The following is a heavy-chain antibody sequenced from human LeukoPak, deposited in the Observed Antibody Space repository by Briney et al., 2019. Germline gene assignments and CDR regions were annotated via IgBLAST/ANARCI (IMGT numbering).Heavy chain of an antibody. CDR2: IYASGETT. CDR3: VKSPATSSAGSFDY. J-gene: IGHJ4*02. CDR1: GFTFNNYA. Sequence: GGSLRLSCAASGFTFNNYAMSWVRQAPGKGLEWVSSIYASGETTFYTDSVKGRFTISRDNSRNTLSLQLSSLRAEDTAIYYCVKSPATSSAGSFDYWGQGTLVTVSS. V-gene: IGHV3-23*01. D-gene: IGHD6-6*01.